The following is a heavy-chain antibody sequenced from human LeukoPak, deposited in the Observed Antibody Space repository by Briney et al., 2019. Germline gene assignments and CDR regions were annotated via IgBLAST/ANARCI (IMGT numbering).Heavy chain of an antibody. V-gene: IGHV3-21*01. CDR2: ISSSSSYI. J-gene: IGHJ3*02. Sequence: GGSLRLSCAASGFTFNRYSMNWVRQAPGKGLEWVSSISSSSSYIYYADSVKGRFTISRDNAKNSLYLQMNSLRAEDTAVYYCARDDVNIVATPYYSIWGQGTMVTVSS. CDR3: ARDDVNIVATPYYSI. D-gene: IGHD5-12*01. CDR1: GFTFNRYS.